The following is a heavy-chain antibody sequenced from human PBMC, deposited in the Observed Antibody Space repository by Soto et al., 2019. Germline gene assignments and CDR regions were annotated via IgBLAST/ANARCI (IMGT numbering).Heavy chain of an antibody. CDR2: ISSGGSSK. CDR1: GFTFSDYY. J-gene: IGHJ4*02. V-gene: IGHV3-11*01. D-gene: IGHD3-10*01. CDR3: ARDGGSGSYYLDY. Sequence: QVQLVESGGGLDKIGGSLRLSCAASGFTFSDYYMSWIRQAPGKGLEWVSYISSGGSSKYYADSVKGRFTISRDNAKNSLYLQMNRLRAEDTAVYYCARDGGSGSYYLDYWGQGTLVTVSS.